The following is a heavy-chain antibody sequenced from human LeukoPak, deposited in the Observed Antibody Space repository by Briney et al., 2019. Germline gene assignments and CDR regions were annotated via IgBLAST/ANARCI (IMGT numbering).Heavy chain of an antibody. CDR1: GGSISSGGYY. D-gene: IGHD6-19*01. CDR3: ASDSSGWKRGAFDI. Sequence: SETLSLTCTVSGGSISSGGYYWSWIRQPPGKGLEWIGYIYHSGSTYYNPSLKSRVTISVDRSKNQFSLKLSSVTAADTAVYYCASDSSGWKRGAFDIWGQGTMVTVSS. CDR2: IYHSGST. V-gene: IGHV4-30-2*01. J-gene: IGHJ3*02.